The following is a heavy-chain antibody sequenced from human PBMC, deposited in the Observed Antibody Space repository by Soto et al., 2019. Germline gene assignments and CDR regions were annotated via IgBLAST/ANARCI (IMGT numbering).Heavy chain of an antibody. J-gene: IGHJ3*02. CDR3: ARGITGYSSSSGAFDI. Sequence: QVQLQESGPGLVKPSQTLSLTCTVSGGSISSGDYYWSWIRQPPGKGLEWIGYIYYSGSTYYNPSRKSRVTISVDTSKNQFSLKLSSVTAADTAVYYCARGITGYSSSSGAFDIWGQGTMVTVSS. D-gene: IGHD6-13*01. CDR1: GGSISSGDYY. CDR2: IYYSGST. V-gene: IGHV4-30-4*01.